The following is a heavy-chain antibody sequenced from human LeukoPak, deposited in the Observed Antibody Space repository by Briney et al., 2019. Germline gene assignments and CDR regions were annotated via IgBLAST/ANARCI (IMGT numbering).Heavy chain of an antibody. V-gene: IGHV3-30*04. CDR1: GFTFSSYA. CDR3: ARSMGGDSPYFDY. CDR2: ISYDGSNK. Sequence: PGGSLRLSCAASGFTFSSYAMHWVRQAPGKGLEWVAVISYDGSNKYYADSVKGRFTISRDNSKNTLYLQMNSLRAEDTAVYYCARSMGGDSPYFDYWGQGTLVTVSS. D-gene: IGHD2-21*02. J-gene: IGHJ4*02.